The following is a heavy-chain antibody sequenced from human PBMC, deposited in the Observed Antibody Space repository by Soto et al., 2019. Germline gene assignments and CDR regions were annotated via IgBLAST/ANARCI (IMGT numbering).Heavy chain of an antibody. J-gene: IGHJ6*02. V-gene: IGHV3-74*01. D-gene: IGHD6-19*01. Sequence: GGSLRLSCAASGFTFSSYWMHRVRQAPGKGLVWVSRINSDGSSTSYADSVKGRFTISRDNAKNTLYLQMNSLRAEDTAVYYCARVSYSSGWLTDYYYYGMDVWGQGTTVTVSS. CDR3: ARVSYSSGWLTDYYYYGMDV. CDR2: INSDGSST. CDR1: GFTFSSYW.